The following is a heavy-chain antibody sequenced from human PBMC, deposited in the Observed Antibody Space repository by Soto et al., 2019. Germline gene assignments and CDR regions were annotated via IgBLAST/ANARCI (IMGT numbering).Heavy chain of an antibody. CDR2: ISYDGSNK. CDR3: ARDRLDVVVPAAILAY. Sequence: LRXCCASSGFTFSSYAMHWVRQAPGKGLEWVAVISYDGSNKYYADSVKGRFTISRDNSKNTLYLQMKSLRVEDTAPYYCARDRLDVVVPAAILAYWGQGTLVTVSS. CDR1: GFTFSSYA. D-gene: IGHD2-2*02. J-gene: IGHJ4*02. V-gene: IGHV3-30-3*01.